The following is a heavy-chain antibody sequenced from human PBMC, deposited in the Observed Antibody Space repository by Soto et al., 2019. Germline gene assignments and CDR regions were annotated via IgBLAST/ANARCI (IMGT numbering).Heavy chain of an antibody. D-gene: IGHD3-10*01. V-gene: IGHV1-3*01. J-gene: IGHJ5*02. CDR3: ARGVGSGTYYNQYNWFDP. CDR1: GYTFTSYA. CDR2: INAGNGNT. Sequence: ASVKVSCKASGYTFTSYAMHWVRQAPGQRLEWMGWINAGNGNTKYSQKFQGRVTITRDTSASTAYMELSSLRSEDTAVYYCARGVGSGTYYNQYNWFDPWGQGTLVTVSS.